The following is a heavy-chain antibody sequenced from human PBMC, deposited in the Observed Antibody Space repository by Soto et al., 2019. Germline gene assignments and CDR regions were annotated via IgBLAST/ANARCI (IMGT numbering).Heavy chain of an antibody. D-gene: IGHD2-15*01. CDR3: ARGNPTLYYFQH. V-gene: IGHV3-66*01. J-gene: IGHJ1*01. CDR1: GFTVSSSY. CDR2: TYSGGGT. Sequence: GGSLRLSCAASGFTVSSSYMTWVRQPPGKGLEWVSHTYSGGGTYYADSVMGRFTMSRDNSENTLYLQMNSLRAEDTAVYFCARGNPTLYYFQHWGLGTLVTVSS.